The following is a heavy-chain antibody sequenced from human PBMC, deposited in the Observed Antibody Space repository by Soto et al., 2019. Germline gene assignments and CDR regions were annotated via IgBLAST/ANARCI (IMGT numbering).Heavy chain of an antibody. D-gene: IGHD6-19*01. Sequence: QVQLEQSGAEVKKPGASMKVSCQASGYTFTSYYIHWVRQAPGQGLEWMGVSHVGPDTTMYAQKFQGRVTMTRDTSTSTVYMELSSLISEDTAVYFCARESSGTQYFDYWGQGPLVTVSS. V-gene: IGHV1-46*01. J-gene: IGHJ4*02. CDR3: ARESSGTQYFDY. CDR1: GYTFTSYY. CDR2: SHVGPDTT.